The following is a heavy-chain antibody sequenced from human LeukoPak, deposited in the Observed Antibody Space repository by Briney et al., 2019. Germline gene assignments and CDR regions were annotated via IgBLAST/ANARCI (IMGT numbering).Heavy chain of an antibody. CDR2: IYYSGST. J-gene: IGHJ4*02. V-gene: IGHV4-59*11. D-gene: IGHD5-12*01. Sequence: SETLSLTCTVSGGSISSHYWSWVRQPPGKGLEWIGNIYYSGSTNYNPSLKSRLTISIDTPKNQFSLKLNSVTAADTAVYYCARGGYSGFDSPYVFDYWGQGTLVTVSS. CDR1: GGSISSHY. CDR3: ARGGYSGFDSPYVFDY.